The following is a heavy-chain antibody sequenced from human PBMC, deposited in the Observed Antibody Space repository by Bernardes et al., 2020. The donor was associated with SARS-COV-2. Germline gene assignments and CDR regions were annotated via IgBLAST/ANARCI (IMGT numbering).Heavy chain of an antibody. D-gene: IGHD1-26*01. CDR1: GGSISSYY. Sequence: SETLSLTCTVSGGSISSYYWSWIRQPPGKGLEWIGYIYYSGSTNYNPSLKSRVTISVDTSKNQFSLKLSSVTAADTAVYYCARGKVGATTYFQHWGQGTLVTVSS. J-gene: IGHJ1*01. CDR2: IYYSGST. V-gene: IGHV4-59*01. CDR3: ARGKVGATTYFQH.